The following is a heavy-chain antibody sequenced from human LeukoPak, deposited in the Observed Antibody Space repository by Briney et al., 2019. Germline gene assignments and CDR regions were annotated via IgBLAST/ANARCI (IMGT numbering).Heavy chain of an antibody. CDR1: GYNFPNYG. J-gene: IGHJ5*01. D-gene: IGHD3-22*01. CDR3: ARDLDSTGYFDF. CDR2: ISGYNGDT. V-gene: IGHV1-18*01. Sequence: ASVKVSCKASGYNFPNYGISWVRQAPGQGLEWMGWISGYNGDTNYAQKFQGRVTMTTDTSTSTAYMELRSLRSADTAVYFCARDLDSTGYFDFWGQGTLVTVSS.